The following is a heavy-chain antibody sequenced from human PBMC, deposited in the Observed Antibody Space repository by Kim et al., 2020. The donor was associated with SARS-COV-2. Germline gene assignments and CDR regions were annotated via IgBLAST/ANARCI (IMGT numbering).Heavy chain of an antibody. J-gene: IGHJ6*02. V-gene: IGHV3-33*01. Sequence: GGSLRLSCAASGFTFSSYGMHWVRQAPGKGLEWVADIRHDGSNKYYADSVKGRFTISRDNSKNTLYLQMNSLRAEDTAVYYCARGTGNGYWSGYYSYDYFGMDDWGQGTTVTVSS. CDR1: GFTFSSYG. CDR2: IRHDGSNK. CDR3: ARGTGNGYWSGYYSYDYFGMDD. D-gene: IGHD3-3*01.